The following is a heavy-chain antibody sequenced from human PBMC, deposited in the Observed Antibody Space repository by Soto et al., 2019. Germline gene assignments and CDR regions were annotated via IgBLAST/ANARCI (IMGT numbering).Heavy chain of an antibody. Sequence: ASVKVSCKASGYTFTSYGISWVRQAPGQGLEWMGWISAYNGNTNYAQKLQGRGTMTTDTSTSTAYMELRSLRSDDTAVYYCARALSSVTSPYYYYYYGMDVWGQGTTVTVSS. CDR2: ISAYNGNT. D-gene: IGHD4-17*01. J-gene: IGHJ6*02. V-gene: IGHV1-18*01. CDR3: ARALSSVTSPYYYYYYGMDV. CDR1: GYTFTSYG.